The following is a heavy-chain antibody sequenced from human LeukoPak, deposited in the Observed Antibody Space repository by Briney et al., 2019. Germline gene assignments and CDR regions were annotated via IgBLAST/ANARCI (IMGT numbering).Heavy chain of an antibody. V-gene: IGHV3-33*06. CDR3: AKDLGNYYDSSGYYDY. J-gene: IGHJ4*02. Sequence: GGSLRLSCAASGFTFTNFAMHWVRQAPGKGLVWVAVIWSDGSRKEYQDSVKDRFTVSRDDSKNTLYLQMNSLRAEDTAVYYCAKDLGNYYDSSGYYDYWGQGTLVTVSS. D-gene: IGHD3-22*01. CDR1: GFTFTNFA. CDR2: IWSDGSRK.